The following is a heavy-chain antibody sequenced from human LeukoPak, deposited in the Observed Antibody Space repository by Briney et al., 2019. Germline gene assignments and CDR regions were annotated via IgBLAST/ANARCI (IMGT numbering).Heavy chain of an antibody. V-gene: IGHV4-4*07. CDR3: ARDSYYYDSSGYHPFDY. CDR2: IYTSGST. CDR1: GGSISSYY. J-gene: IGHJ4*02. D-gene: IGHD3-22*01. Sequence: TSETLSLTCTASGGSISSYYWSWIRQPAGRGLEWIGRIYTSGSTNYNPSLKSRVTMSVDTSTNQFSLQLSSVTAADTAVYYCARDSYYYDSSGYHPFDYWGQGTLVTVSS.